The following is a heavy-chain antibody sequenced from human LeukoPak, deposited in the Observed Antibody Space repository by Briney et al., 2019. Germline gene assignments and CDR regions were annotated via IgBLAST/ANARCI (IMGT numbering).Heavy chain of an antibody. CDR3: ATVSTYYYYYTDV. Sequence: SETLSLTCAVYGGSFSGYYWSWIRQPPGKGLEWIGEINHSGSTNYNPSLKSRVTISVDTSKNQFSLKLSSVTAADTAVYYCATVSTYYYYYTDVWGKGTTVTISS. J-gene: IGHJ6*03. D-gene: IGHD2-8*01. CDR1: GGSFSGYY. V-gene: IGHV4-34*01. CDR2: INHSGST.